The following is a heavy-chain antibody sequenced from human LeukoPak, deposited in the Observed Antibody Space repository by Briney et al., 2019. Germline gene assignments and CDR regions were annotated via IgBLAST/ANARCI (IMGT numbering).Heavy chain of an antibody. CDR2: IYYSGSI. CDR1: GGSINSYY. J-gene: IGHJ4*02. D-gene: IGHD3/OR15-3a*01. CDR3: ARGRSNSDY. Sequence: SETLSLTCTVSGGSINSYYWTWIRQPPGKGLEWIGYIYYSGSINYNPSLKSRVTISVDTSKNQFSLTLSSVTAADTAVYYCARGRSNSDYWGQGTLVTVSS. V-gene: IGHV4-59*01.